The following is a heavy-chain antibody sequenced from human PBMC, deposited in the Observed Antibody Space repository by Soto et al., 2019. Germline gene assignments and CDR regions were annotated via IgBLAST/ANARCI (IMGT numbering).Heavy chain of an antibody. D-gene: IGHD5-12*01. CDR2: IYNRGSTYYSGST. CDR3: ARAPPGRVATYYYGLDV. CDR1: GGSISGNEYY. J-gene: IGHJ6*02. V-gene: IGHV4-30-4*02. Sequence: NPSETLSLTCTVSGGSISGNEYYWTWIRQSPGKGLEWIGYIYNRGSTYYSGSTYYNPPLQSRVSISEDTSKNQSPLKLSSVTAADTAVYYCARAPPGRVATYYYGLDVWGRGTTVTVSS.